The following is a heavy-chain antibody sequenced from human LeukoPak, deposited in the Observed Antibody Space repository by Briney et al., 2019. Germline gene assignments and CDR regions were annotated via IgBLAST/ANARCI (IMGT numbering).Heavy chain of an antibody. CDR2: IYYSGTT. V-gene: IGHV4-39*02. Sequence: SETLSLTCTVSGDSISSSSYYWGWIRQPPGKGLEWIGSIYYSGTTYYNPSLKSRVTISVDTSKNHFSLKLSSVTAADTALYYCASPPVVITLDAFEIWGQGTMVTVSS. D-gene: IGHD3-22*01. J-gene: IGHJ3*02. CDR1: GDSISSSSYY. CDR3: ASPPVVITLDAFEI.